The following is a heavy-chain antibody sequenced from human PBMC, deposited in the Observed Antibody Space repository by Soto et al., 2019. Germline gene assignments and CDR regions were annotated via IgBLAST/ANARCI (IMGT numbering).Heavy chain of an antibody. J-gene: IGHJ5*02. V-gene: IGHV4-34*01. Sequence: PSETLSLTCTISGGSFSGSYWNWIRQFQGKGLEWVGEINHRESLNSNPSLESRVTISVDKSRNKFYLKLQSVTVAATAVYDCEAGGDIINSRMDPFDPWGQGTLVTVSS. CDR1: GGSFSGSY. D-gene: IGHD2-15*01. CDR3: EAGGDIINSRMDPFDP. CDR2: INHRESL.